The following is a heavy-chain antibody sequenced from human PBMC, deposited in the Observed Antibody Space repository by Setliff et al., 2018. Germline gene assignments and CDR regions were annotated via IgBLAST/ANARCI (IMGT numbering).Heavy chain of an antibody. V-gene: IGHV4-38-2*02. Sequence: SETLSLTCTVSGYSISSGYIWGWIRQPPGKGLEWVGNIGHTGSINYNPSRKSRLTISRDTPKNQVSLKLNYVTATDTDVYYCARDLGHGGDSDYWGQGSLVTVSS. CDR3: ARDLGHGGDSDY. J-gene: IGHJ4*02. CDR1: GYSISSGYI. CDR2: IGHTGSI. D-gene: IGHD2-21*02.